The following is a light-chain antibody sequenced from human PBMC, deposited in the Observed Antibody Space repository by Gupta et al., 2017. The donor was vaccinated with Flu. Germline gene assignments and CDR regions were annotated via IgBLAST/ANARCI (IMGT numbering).Light chain of an antibody. J-gene: IGLJ2*01. Sequence: TISCSGSTSNIGSNNAYWYQQLPGTAPKLLITNNNQRPSGVPDRCSGSKSGTSASLAISGLRSEDEALYYCATWDDSLSGPVVFGGGTKLTVL. CDR1: TSNIGSNN. CDR2: NNN. V-gene: IGLV1-47*01. CDR3: ATWDDSLSGPVV.